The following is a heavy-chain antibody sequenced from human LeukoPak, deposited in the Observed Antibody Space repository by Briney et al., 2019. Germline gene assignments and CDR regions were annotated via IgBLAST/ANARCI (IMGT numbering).Heavy chain of an antibody. J-gene: IGHJ5*02. V-gene: IGHV4-34*01. CDR1: GGSFSGYY. CDR3: ARGRPGGYSSSCCWFDP. D-gene: IGHD6-13*01. Sequence: SETLSLTCAVYGGSFSGYYWSWIRQPPGKGLEWIGEINHSGSTNYNPSLKSRVTISVDTSKNQFSLKLSSVTAADTAVYYCARGRPGGYSSSCCWFDPWGQGTLVTVSS. CDR2: INHSGST.